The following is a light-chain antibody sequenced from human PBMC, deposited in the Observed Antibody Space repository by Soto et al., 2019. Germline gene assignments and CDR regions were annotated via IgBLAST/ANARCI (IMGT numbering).Light chain of an antibody. Sequence: EIVMTQSPLSLPVSRGEPASISCRSSQTLLHRNGFPYLDWYLQKPGQSPQLLISLGSDRAFGVPDRFSGSGSDTDFTLKISGVEAEDVGVYYCMQTLQTPYTFGHGTRLEI. CDR2: LGS. V-gene: IGKV2-28*01. J-gene: IGKJ2*01. CDR1: QTLLHRNGFPY. CDR3: MQTLQTPYT.